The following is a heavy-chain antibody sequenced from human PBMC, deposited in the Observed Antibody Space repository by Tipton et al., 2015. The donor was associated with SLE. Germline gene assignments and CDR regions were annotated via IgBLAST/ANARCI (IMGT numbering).Heavy chain of an antibody. CDR1: GFTVSTNY. V-gene: IGHV3-53*01. CDR2: IYSGGST. D-gene: IGHD6-6*01. CDR3: AMSTSSRYYYGLDV. Sequence: SLRLSCAASGFTVSTNYMSWVRQAPGKGLEWVSVIYSGGSTSYADFVRGRFTISRDSLKNTVYLQMNSPRAEDTAVYYCAMSTSSRYYYGLDVWGQVTTVTVSS. J-gene: IGHJ6*02.